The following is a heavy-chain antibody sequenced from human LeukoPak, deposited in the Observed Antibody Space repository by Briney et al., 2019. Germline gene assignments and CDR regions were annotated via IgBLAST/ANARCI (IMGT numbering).Heavy chain of an antibody. V-gene: IGHV1-69*05. Sequence: SMKVSCKASGYTFTGYYMHWVRQAPGQGLEWLGGIIPIFGTANYAQKFQGRVTITTDESTSTTYMELSSLRSEDTAVYYCAKFRDSYGRNYWGQGTLVTVSS. J-gene: IGHJ4*02. CDR2: IIPIFGTA. D-gene: IGHD3-10*01. CDR1: GYTFTGYY. CDR3: AKFRDSYGRNY.